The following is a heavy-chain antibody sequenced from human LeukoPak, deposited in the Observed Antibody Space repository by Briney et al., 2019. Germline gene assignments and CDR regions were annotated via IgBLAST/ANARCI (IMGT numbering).Heavy chain of an antibody. V-gene: IGHV3-33*01. CDR3: ARGLPPVMKYYFDY. J-gene: IGHJ4*02. Sequence: GGSLRLSCAASGFTFSSYGMHWVRQAPGKGLEWVAIIWYDGSNKHYADSVKGRFTISRDNSKNTLYLQMNSLRAEDTAVYYCARGLPPVMKYYFDYWGQGTLVTVSS. D-gene: IGHD4-11*01. CDR1: GFTFSSYG. CDR2: IWYDGSNK.